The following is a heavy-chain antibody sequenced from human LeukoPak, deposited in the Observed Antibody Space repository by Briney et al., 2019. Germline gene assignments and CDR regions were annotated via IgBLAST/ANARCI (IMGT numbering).Heavy chain of an antibody. CDR2: ISGSGGST. CDR1: GFTFSSYA. D-gene: IGHD4-17*01. J-gene: IGHJ4*02. CDR3: AKPHDYGDQTTLCFDY. Sequence: QPGGSLRLSCAASGFTFSSYAMSWVRQAPGKGLEWVSAISGSGGSTYYADSVKGRFTISRDNSKNTLYLQMNSLRAEDTAVYYCAKPHDYGDQTTLCFDYWGQGTLVTVSS. V-gene: IGHV3-23*01.